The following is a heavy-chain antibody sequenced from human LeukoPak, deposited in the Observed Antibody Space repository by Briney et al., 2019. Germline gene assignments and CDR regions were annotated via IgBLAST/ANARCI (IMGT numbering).Heavy chain of an antibody. CDR2: ISSSGGTI. Sequence: GGSLRLSCAASGFTFSDYYMSWIRQAPGKGLEWVSYISSSGGTIYYADSVKGRFTISRDNAKNSLYLQMNSLRAEDTAVYYCAREGTLILWKYGMDVWGQGTTVTVSS. J-gene: IGHJ6*02. CDR3: AREGTLILWKYGMDV. D-gene: IGHD2-21*01. V-gene: IGHV3-11*01. CDR1: GFTFSDYY.